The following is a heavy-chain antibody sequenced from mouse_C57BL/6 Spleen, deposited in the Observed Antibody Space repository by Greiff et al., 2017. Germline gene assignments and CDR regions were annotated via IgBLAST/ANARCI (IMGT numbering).Heavy chain of an antibody. Sequence: VQLVESGAELVRPGASVTLSCKASGYTFTDYEMHWVKQTPVHGLEWIGAIDPETGGTAYNQKFKGKAILTADKSSSTAYMELRSLTSEDSAVYYCTRSEYYGSSPYAMDYWGQGTSVTVSS. CDR1: GYTFTDYE. D-gene: IGHD1-1*01. V-gene: IGHV1-15*01. CDR2: IDPETGGT. J-gene: IGHJ4*01. CDR3: TRSEYYGSSPYAMDY.